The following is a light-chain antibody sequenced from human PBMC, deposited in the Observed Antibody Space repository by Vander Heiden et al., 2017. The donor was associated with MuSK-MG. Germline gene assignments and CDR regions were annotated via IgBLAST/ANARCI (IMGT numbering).Light chain of an antibody. Sequence: QSVLTQPPSVSGAPGQRVTIPCTRSSSNIGSGYDVHWYQQLPGAAPKLLIYGNINRPSGVPDRISGSKSGTSASLAITGLQADDEADYYCQTYDTSLSSWVFGGGTKLTVL. CDR1: SSNIGSGYD. J-gene: IGLJ3*02. CDR3: QTYDTSLSSWV. V-gene: IGLV1-40*01. CDR2: GNI.